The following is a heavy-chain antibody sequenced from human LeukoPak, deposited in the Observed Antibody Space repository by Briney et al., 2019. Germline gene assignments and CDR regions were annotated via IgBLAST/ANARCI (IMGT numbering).Heavy chain of an antibody. CDR3: ARGGTRPYDAFDV. J-gene: IGHJ3*01. Sequence: GASMKVSCMPSGYISTDYGITWVRQAPGQGLEWMGWVSAYNGNTNYAQKFQGRVSMTTDTDRKTVSMELRRLTSDDTAVYYCARGGTRPYDAFDVWGQGTMVFVSS. CDR2: VSAYNGNT. CDR1: GYISTDYG. D-gene: IGHD3-16*01. V-gene: IGHV1-18*01.